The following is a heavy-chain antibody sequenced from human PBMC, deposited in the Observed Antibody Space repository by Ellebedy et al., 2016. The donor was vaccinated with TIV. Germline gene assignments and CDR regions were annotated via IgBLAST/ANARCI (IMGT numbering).Heavy chain of an antibody. CDR2: IVGSTDKT. CDR1: GFTFNTHT. Sequence: GESLKISCAASGFTFNTHTMSWVRQAPGKGLEWVAGIVGSTDKTYYADSVMGRFTISRDNSKNTLYLQVNSLRAEDTAVYFCAQHSERRWGQGTLVTVSS. CDR3: AQHSERR. V-gene: IGHV3-23*01. J-gene: IGHJ4*02. D-gene: IGHD1-1*01.